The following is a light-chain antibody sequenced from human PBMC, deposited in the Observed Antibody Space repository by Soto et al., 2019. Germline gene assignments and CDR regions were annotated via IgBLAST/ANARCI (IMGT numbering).Light chain of an antibody. CDR2: GAS. V-gene: IGKV3-15*01. Sequence: MVMTQSPATLSVSPGERATLSCRASQSVSSNLARYQQKPGQAPRLLIYGASTRATGIPARFSGSGSGTEFTLTISSLQSEDFAVYYCQRYNNWPPWTFGQGTKVDIK. J-gene: IGKJ1*01. CDR1: QSVSSN. CDR3: QRYNNWPPWT.